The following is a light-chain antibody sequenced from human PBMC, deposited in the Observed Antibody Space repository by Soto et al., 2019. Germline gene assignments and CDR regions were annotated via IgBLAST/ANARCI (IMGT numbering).Light chain of an antibody. CDR3: SSYTSSSTQVV. CDR2: EVS. J-gene: IGLJ2*01. V-gene: IGLV2-14*01. Sequence: QSALTQPASVSGSPGQSITISCTGTSSDVGGYNYVSWYQQHPGKAPKLMIYEVSNRPSGVSNRFSGSKSGNTASLTISGLQVEDEADYYCSSYTSSSTQVVFGGGTKLTVL. CDR1: SSDVGGYNY.